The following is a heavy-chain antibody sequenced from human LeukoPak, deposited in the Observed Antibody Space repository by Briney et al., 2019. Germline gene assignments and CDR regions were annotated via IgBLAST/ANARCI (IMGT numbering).Heavy chain of an antibody. D-gene: IGHD6-13*01. CDR1: GFTFSSNY. CDR3: ARGSYSFTYDY. Sequence: GGSLRLSCAASGFTFSSNYMSWVRQAPGKGLEWVSVIYSGGSTYYADSVKSRFTISRDNSKNTLYLQMNSLRAEDTAVYYCARGSYSFTYDYWGQGTLVTVSS. J-gene: IGHJ4*02. CDR2: IYSGGST. V-gene: IGHV3-53*01.